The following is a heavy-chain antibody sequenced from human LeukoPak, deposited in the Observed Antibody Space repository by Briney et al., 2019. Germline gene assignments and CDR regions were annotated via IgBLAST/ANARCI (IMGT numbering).Heavy chain of an antibody. CDR1: GGALSSGGYY. D-gene: IGHD1-26*01. CDR3: ARAGSYRGYFDY. V-gene: IGHV4-30-2*02. CDR2: IYHSGTP. Sequence: SQTLSLTCTVSGGALSSGGYYWTWIRQPPGTGLEWIGNIYHSGTPYYNPSLKSRVTLSVDRSKNQFSLKLSSVTAADTAVYYCARAGSYRGYFDYWGQGTLVTVSS. J-gene: IGHJ4*02.